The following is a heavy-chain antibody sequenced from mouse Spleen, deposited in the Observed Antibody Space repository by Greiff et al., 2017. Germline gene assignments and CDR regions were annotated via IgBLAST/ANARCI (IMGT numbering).Heavy chain of an antibody. CDR1: GYTFTDYY. D-gene: IGHD2-4*01. CDR3: ARYYDYDVGDGFAY. Sequence: EVQLQQSGPELVKPGASVKISCKASGYTFTDYYMNWVKQSHGKSLEWIGDINPNNGGTSYNQKFKGKATLTVDKSSSTAYMELRSLTSEDSAVYYCARYYDYDVGDGFAYWGQGTLVTVSA. V-gene: IGHV1-26*01. CDR2: INPNNGGT. J-gene: IGHJ3*01.